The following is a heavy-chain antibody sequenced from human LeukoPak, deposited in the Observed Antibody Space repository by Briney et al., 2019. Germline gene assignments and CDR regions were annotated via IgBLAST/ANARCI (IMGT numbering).Heavy chain of an antibody. V-gene: IGHV1-8*02. CDR1: GYTFTGYY. Sequence: ASVKVSCKASGYTFTGYYMHWVRQAPGQGLEWMGWINPNSGNTGYAQKFQGRVTMTRNTSISTAYMELSSLRSEDTAVYYCAREGLLGYCSSTSCYEMVGYYYYYMDVWGKGTTVTISS. CDR3: AREGLLGYCSSTSCYEMVGYYYYYMDV. J-gene: IGHJ6*03. CDR2: INPNSGNT. D-gene: IGHD2-2*01.